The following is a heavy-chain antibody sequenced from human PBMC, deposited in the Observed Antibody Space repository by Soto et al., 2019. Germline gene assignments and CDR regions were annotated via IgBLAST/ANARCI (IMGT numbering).Heavy chain of an antibody. Sequence: QIQLVQSGPEVKKPGTSVKVSCKASGFTFTSSAVQWVREARGQRLEWIGWIVVGSGNTNYAQKFQERVTITRDRTTSTAYKELSSLRSDVTAVYYCAADLYRRIGPLDHYDCGMDVWGRGTTVTVSS. V-gene: IGHV1-58*01. J-gene: IGHJ6*04. CDR2: IVVGSGNT. CDR3: AADLYRRIGPLDHYDCGMDV. CDR1: GFTFTSSA. D-gene: IGHD2-8*01.